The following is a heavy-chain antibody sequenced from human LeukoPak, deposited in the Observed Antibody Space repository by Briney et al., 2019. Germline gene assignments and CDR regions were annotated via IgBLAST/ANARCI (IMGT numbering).Heavy chain of an antibody. J-gene: IGHJ4*02. CDR1: GGSISSSSYY. D-gene: IGHD6-19*01. CDR2: IYYSGST. Sequence: SETLSLTCTVSGGSISSSSYYWGWIRQPPGKGLEWIGSIYYSGSTYYNPSLKSRVTISVDTSKNQFSLKLSSVTAADTAVYYRARLGQWLVRGFDYWGQGTLVTVSS. V-gene: IGHV4-39*01. CDR3: ARLGQWLVRGFDY.